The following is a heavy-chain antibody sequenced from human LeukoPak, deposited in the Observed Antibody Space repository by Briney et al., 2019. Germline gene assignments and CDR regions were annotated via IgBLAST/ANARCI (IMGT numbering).Heavy chain of an antibody. CDR2: IYYSGST. V-gene: IGHV4-39*07. CDR1: GGSISSSSYY. J-gene: IGHJ4*02. CDR3: ARGEFYYGSGSYYGFDY. D-gene: IGHD3-10*01. Sequence: SETLSLTCTVSGGSISSSSYYWGWIRQPPGKGLEWIGSIYYSGSTYYNPSLKSRVTISVDTSKNQFSLKLSSVTAADTAVYYCARGEFYYGSGSYYGFDYWGQGTLVTVSS.